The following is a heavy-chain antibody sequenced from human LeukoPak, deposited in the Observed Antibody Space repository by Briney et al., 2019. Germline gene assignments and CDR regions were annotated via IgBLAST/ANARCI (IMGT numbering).Heavy chain of an antibody. CDR2: IIPIFGTA. D-gene: IGHD6-13*01. CDR3: ASLIAAAGTARDY. Sequence: SVKVSCKASGGTFSSYAISWVRQAPGQGLEWMGGIIPIFGTANYAQKFQGRVTITADESTSTAYMELSSLRSEDTAVYYCASLIAAAGTARDYWGQGTLVTVSS. V-gene: IGHV1-69*13. CDR1: GGTFSSYA. J-gene: IGHJ4*02.